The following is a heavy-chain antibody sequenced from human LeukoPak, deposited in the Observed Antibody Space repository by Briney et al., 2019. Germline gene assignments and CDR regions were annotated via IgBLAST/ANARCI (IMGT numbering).Heavy chain of an antibody. V-gene: IGHV3-23*01. CDR1: GFSFGNYA. Sequence: GGSLRLSCVASGFSFGNYAMSWVRQAPGKGLQWVSQISGTGGATWYAGFARDRFTISRDNSKKTLYLQMSGLRVEYTPMYYCVKDPREKYGTTWFVSWGQGTLLIVSS. J-gene: IGHJ5*01. D-gene: IGHD1-1*01. CDR2: ISGTGGAT. CDR3: VKDPREKYGTTWFVS.